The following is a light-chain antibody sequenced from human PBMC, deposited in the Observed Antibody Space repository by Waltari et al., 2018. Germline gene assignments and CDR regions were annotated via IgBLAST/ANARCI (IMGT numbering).Light chain of an antibody. CDR1: QGISSY. Sequence: AIRMTQSPSSFSASTGDEVTITCRASQGISSYLAWYQQKPGRVPKLLMSAASTLHSGVPSRFTGSGSGTDFTLTINCLQSDDFATYYCQQYYTYPRTFGQGTKVEIK. CDR3: QQYYTYPRT. V-gene: IGKV1-8*01. J-gene: IGKJ1*01. CDR2: AAS.